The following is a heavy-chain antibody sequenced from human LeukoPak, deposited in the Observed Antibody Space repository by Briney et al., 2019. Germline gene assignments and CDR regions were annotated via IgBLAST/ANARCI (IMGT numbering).Heavy chain of an antibody. CDR1: GGSFSGYY. CDR2: INHSGST. CDR3: ARLRCSSTSCYAGNDAFDI. J-gene: IGHJ3*02. V-gene: IGHV4-34*01. D-gene: IGHD2-2*01. Sequence: SETLSLTCAVYGGSFSGYYWSWVRQPPGKGLEWIGEINHSGSTNCNPSLKSRVTISVDTSKNQFSLKLSSVTAADTAVYYCARLRCSSTSCYAGNDAFDIWGQGTMVTVSS.